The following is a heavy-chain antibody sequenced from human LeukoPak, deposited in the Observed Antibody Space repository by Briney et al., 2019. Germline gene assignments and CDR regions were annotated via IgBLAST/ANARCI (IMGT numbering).Heavy chain of an antibody. CDR3: ARRPNPYDSSSSSEYFHH. CDR1: GFTFSSYN. CDR2: ISYDESVK. J-gene: IGHJ1*01. V-gene: IGHV3-30-3*01. D-gene: IGHD3-22*01. Sequence: GGSLRLSCAASGFTFSSYNMNWVRQAPGKGLEWVAVISYDESVKYYADSVEGRFTVSRDNSKNTLYLHMNSLRVEDTAVYYCARRPNPYDSSSSSEYFHHWGQGTLVTVSS.